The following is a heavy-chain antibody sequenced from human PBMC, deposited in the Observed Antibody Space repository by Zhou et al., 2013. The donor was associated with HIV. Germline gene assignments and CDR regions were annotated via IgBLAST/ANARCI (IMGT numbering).Heavy chain of an antibody. CDR1: GFTFSSYW. V-gene: IGHV3-74*01. CDR3: ARGDGTLWFGELADY. D-gene: IGHD3-10*01. Sequence: EVQLVESGGGLVQPGGSLRLSCVASGFTFSSYWMHWVRQAPGKGLVWVSRINSDESSTNYADSVKGRFTISRDNAKNTLYLQMNSLRAEDTAVYYCARGDGTLWFGELADYWGQGTLVTVSS. J-gene: IGHJ4*02. CDR2: INSDESST.